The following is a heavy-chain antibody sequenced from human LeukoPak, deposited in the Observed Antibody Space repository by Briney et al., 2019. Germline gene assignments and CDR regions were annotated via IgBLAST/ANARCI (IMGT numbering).Heavy chain of an antibody. CDR1: GLTFRNYA. V-gene: IGHV3-33*01. J-gene: IGHJ4*02. D-gene: IGHD3-22*01. Sequence: GPSLRLSCAASGLTFRNYAMHWVRQAPGGRLEWVAVIWFDGTEKYYAASVMGRFTISRDSSENTLYLQMNGLRTEDTAVYYCARVNGPNSGYYYTLALWGQGTPVTVSS. CDR3: ARVNGPNSGYYYTLAL. CDR2: IWFDGTEK.